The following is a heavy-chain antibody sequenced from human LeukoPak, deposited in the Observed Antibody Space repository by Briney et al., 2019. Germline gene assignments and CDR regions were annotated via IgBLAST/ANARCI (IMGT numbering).Heavy chain of an antibody. D-gene: IGHD3-3*01. CDR3: ARDSGDFWSGQYGMDV. Sequence: SETLSLTCTVSGGSISSYYWSWIRQPAGKGLEWIGRIYTSGSTNYNPSLKSRVTTSVDTSKNQFSLKLSSVTAADTAVYYCARDSGDFWSGQYGMDVWGQGTTVTVSS. CDR2: IYTSGST. J-gene: IGHJ6*02. V-gene: IGHV4-4*07. CDR1: GGSISSYY.